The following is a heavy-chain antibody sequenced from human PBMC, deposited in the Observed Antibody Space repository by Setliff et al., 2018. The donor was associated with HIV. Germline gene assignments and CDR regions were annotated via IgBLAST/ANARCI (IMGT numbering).Heavy chain of an antibody. V-gene: IGHV3-23*01. J-gene: IGHJ4*02. D-gene: IGHD3-22*01. CDR3: AKTYYYDSSGYYYFDS. Sequence: PGESLTISCAASGFTLSSYAMTWVRQAPGKGLEWVSAISGGGDRTYHADSVRGRFTISRDNSKNSLYLQMNSLRAEDTAVYYCAKTYYYDSSGYYYFDSWGQGTLVTVSS. CDR2: ISGGGDRT. CDR1: GFTLSSYA.